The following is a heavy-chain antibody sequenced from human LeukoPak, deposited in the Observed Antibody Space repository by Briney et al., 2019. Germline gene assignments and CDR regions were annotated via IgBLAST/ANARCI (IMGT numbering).Heavy chain of an antibody. V-gene: IGHV3-30*02. CDR3: VKDDGWVQYAN. Sequence: GGSLRLSCAASGFTFSSYGMHWVRQAPGKGLEWVAFIRSDGSNKYYADSVKGRFTISRDNSKLYLQMNSLRAEDTAVYYCVKDDGWVQYANWGQGTLVTVSS. D-gene: IGHD5-24*01. CDR2: IRSDGSNK. CDR1: GFTFSSYG. J-gene: IGHJ4*02.